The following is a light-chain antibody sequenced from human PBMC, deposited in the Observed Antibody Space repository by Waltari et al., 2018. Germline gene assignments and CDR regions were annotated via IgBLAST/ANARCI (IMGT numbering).Light chain of an antibody. CDR3: QQYNTYPLT. J-gene: IGKJ4*01. CDR2: KAS. CDR1: QSISSW. Sequence: DIQMTQSPSTLSASVGDRITITCRASQSISSWLARYQKKPGKAPNFLIYKASSLESGVPSRCSGSGSGTEFTLTISSLQPDDFATYYCQQYNTYPLTFCGGTKVEIK. V-gene: IGKV1-5*03.